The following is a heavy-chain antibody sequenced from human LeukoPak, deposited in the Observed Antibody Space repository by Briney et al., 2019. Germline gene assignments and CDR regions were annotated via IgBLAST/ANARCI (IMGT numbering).Heavy chain of an antibody. CDR3: ARSVSSSHYWYFDL. CDR1: GYTFTGYY. Sequence: GASVKVSCKASGYTFTGYYMHWVRQAPGQGLEWMGWIYPKSGATNSAQKFQGRVTMTRDTSISTVYLEVTRLNSDDTAVFYCARSVSSSHYWYFDLWGRGTLVTVSS. D-gene: IGHD6-6*01. V-gene: IGHV1-2*02. CDR2: IYPKSGAT. J-gene: IGHJ2*01.